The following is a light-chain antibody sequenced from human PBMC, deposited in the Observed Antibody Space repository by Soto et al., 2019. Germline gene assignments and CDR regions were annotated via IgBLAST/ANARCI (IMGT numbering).Light chain of an antibody. CDR1: QGVSSN. V-gene: IGKV3-15*01. CDR2: GAS. CDR3: QPYYSTPLT. Sequence: EIVMTQSPANLSVSAGERATLSGRAIQGVSSNFAWYQQTPGQAPRILIYGASTRATGIPARFSGSGSGTEFTLTISSLQAEDVAVYYCQPYYSTPLTFGHGTQV. J-gene: IGKJ1*01.